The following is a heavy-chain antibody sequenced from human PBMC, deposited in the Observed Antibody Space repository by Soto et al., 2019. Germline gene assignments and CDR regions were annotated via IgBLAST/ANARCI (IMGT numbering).Heavy chain of an antibody. J-gene: IGHJ6*02. CDR2: ISYDGSNK. D-gene: IGHD3-16*01. Sequence: PGGSLRLSCVASGFTFSSYGMHWVRQAPGKGLEWVAVISYDGSNKYYADSVKGRFTISRDNSKNTLYLQMNSLRAEDTAVYYCAKGLFPRGSGHAYLPEKLYYGMAVWGQGTTVTVSS. CDR3: AKGLFPRGSGHAYLPEKLYYGMAV. CDR1: GFTFSSYG. V-gene: IGHV3-30*18.